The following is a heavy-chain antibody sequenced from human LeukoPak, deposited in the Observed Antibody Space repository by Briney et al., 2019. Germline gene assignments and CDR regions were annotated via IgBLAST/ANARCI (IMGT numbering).Heavy chain of an antibody. CDR1: VGTFSIYA. V-gene: IGHV1-69*06. J-gene: IGHJ6*04. CDR3: ASPGYCSGGSCYDPNCYYYGMDV. D-gene: IGHD2-15*01. CDR2: IIPIFGTA. Sequence: SVEVSCKASVGTFSIYAISWVPQAPGQGLECMGGIIPIFGTANYAQKFQGRVTITADKSTSTAYMELSSLRSEDTAVYYCASPGYCSGGSCYDPNCYYYGMDVWGKGTTVTVSS.